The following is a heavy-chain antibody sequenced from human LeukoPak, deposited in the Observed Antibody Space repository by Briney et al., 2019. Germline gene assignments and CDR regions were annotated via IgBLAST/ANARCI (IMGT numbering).Heavy chain of an antibody. CDR2: ISSSSSTI. CDR3: ARDSGSYFSY. D-gene: IGHD1-26*01. J-gene: IGHJ4*02. Sequence: QAGGSLRLSCAASGFTFSSYSMNWVRQAPGKGLEWVSYISSSSSTIYYADSVKGRFTISRDNAKNSLYLQMNSLRAEDTAVYYCARDSGSYFSYWGQGILVTVSS. V-gene: IGHV3-48*04. CDR1: GFTFSSYS.